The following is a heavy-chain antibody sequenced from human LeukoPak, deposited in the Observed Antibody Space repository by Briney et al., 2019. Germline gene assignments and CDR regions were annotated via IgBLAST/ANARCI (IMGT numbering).Heavy chain of an antibody. J-gene: IGHJ4*02. V-gene: IGHV3-23*01. D-gene: IGHD2-21*02. CDR2: ISGSGGST. CDR3: AKDPCRDCYSNYGY. CDR1: GFTFSSYA. Sequence: PGGSLRLSCAASGFTFSSYAMSWVRQAPGKALEWVSAISGSGGSTYYADSVKGRFTISRDNSKNTLYLQMNSLRAEDTAVYYFAKDPCRDCYSNYGYWGQGTLVTVSS.